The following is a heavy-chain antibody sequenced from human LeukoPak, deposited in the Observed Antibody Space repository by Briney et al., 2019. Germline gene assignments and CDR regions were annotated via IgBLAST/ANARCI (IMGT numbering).Heavy chain of an antibody. CDR2: IPSTSSYT. D-gene: IGHD6-13*01. CDR1: GFTFSDYY. Sequence: PGGSLRLSCAASGFTFSDYYMSWIRQAPGKGLEWVSYIPSTSSYTSYADSVKGRFTISRDNAKNSLYLQMNSLRAEDTAVYYCARAGNTAAGTPTLAIDYWGQGTLVTVSS. CDR3: ARAGNTAAGTPTLAIDY. J-gene: IGHJ4*02. V-gene: IGHV3-11*05.